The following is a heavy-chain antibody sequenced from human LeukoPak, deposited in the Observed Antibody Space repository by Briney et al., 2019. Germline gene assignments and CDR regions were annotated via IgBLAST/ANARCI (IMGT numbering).Heavy chain of an antibody. J-gene: IGHJ3*02. CDR3: ARDLSDYYGSGSYRPIDAFDI. V-gene: IGHV4-34*01. D-gene: IGHD3-10*01. CDR2: INHSGSL. CDR1: GGSFSGYY. Sequence: KPSETLSLTCAVYGGSFSGYYWSWIRQPPGKGLEWIGEINHSGSLNYNPSLKSRVTISIDTSKNQFSLKLSPVTAADTAVYYCARDLSDYYGSGSYRPIDAFDIWGQGTMVTVSS.